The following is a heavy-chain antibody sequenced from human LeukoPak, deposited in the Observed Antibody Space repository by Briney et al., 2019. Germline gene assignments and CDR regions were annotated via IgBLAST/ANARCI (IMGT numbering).Heavy chain of an antibody. J-gene: IGHJ4*02. CDR1: GFTLTNHG. D-gene: IGHD2-15*01. CDR2: ITGTGGR. CDR3: AKDYCRDGNCPFPFLDS. Sequence: GGSLRLSCAVSGFTLTNHGVSWVRQAPGKGLEWVSIITGTGGRYYGDSVKGRFILSRDNSKNTVYMQMSSLRAEDTATYYCAKDYCRDGNCPFPFLDSWGQGTLVTVSS. V-gene: IGHV3-23*01.